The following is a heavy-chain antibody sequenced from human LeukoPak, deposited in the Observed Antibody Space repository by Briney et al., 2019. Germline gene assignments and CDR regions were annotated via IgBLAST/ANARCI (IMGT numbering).Heavy chain of an antibody. Sequence: GGSLRLSCAASGFTFSSYAMTWVRQAPGKGLEWVSAISVSGGSTYYADSVKGRFTISRDNSKNALYLQMNSLRAEDTAVYYCAKGKMTAFLNWFDPWGQGTLVTVSS. V-gene: IGHV3-23*01. J-gene: IGHJ5*02. D-gene: IGHD2-21*02. CDR1: GFTFSSYA. CDR2: ISVSGGST. CDR3: AKGKMTAFLNWFDP.